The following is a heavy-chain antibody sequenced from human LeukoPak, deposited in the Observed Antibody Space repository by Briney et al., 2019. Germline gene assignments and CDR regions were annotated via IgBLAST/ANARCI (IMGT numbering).Heavy chain of an antibody. Sequence: ASVKVSCKASGYTFTGYYMHWVQQAPGQGLEWMGWINPNSGGTNYAQKFQGRVTMTRDTSISTAYMELSRLRSDDTAVYYCARVRRYDSSGYYSYWGQGTLVTVSS. CDR3: ARVRRYDSSGYYSY. J-gene: IGHJ4*02. CDR2: INPNSGGT. D-gene: IGHD3-22*01. CDR1: GYTFTGYY. V-gene: IGHV1-2*02.